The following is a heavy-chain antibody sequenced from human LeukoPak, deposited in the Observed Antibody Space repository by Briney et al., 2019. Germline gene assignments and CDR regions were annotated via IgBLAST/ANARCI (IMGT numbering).Heavy chain of an antibody. CDR3: AREKCSSPSCYRYYGMDV. Sequence: GGSLRLSCAASGFTFSTYSMNWVRQAPGKGLEWVSYISSSSSAIYYADSVKGRFTISRDNAKNSLYLQMNSLRDEDTAIYYCAREKCSSPSCYRYYGMDVWGQGTTVTVSS. V-gene: IGHV3-48*02. CDR2: ISSSSSAI. D-gene: IGHD2-2*01. CDR1: GFTFSTYS. J-gene: IGHJ6*02.